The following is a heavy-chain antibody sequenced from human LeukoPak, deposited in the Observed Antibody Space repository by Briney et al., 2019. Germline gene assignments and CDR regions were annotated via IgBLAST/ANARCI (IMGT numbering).Heavy chain of an antibody. CDR3: VRHHKYCSSTSCYKVGDPTDAFAI. CDR2: IYYSGST. J-gene: IGHJ3*02. D-gene: IGHD2-2*01. V-gene: IGHV4-30-4*08. CDR1: GGSISSGDYY. Sequence: PSQTLSLTCTVSGGSISSGDYYWRWIRQPPGKGLEWIGYIYYSGSTYYNPSLKSRVTISVDTSKNQFSLKLSSVTAADTAVYYCVRHHKYCSSTSCYKVGDPTDAFAIWGLGTMVTVSS.